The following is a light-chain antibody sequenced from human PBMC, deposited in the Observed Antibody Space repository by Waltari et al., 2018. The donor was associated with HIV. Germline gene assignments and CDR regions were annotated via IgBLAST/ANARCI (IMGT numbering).Light chain of an antibody. CDR1: DIDIGIYDY. CDR2: NAN. Sequence: QSALTQPASVSGSPGQSVTISCIGSDIDIGIYDYISWYHHPPNRSPRLVVFNANSRPWGSACRFSGSKSGNTASLTISGLQADDEGVYYCSSYVTGGSLLFGGGTQVTVL. V-gene: IGLV2-14*01. CDR3: SSYVTGGSLL. J-gene: IGLJ3*02.